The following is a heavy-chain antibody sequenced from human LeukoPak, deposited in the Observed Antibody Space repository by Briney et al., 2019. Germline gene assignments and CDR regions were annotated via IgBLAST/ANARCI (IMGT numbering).Heavy chain of an antibody. D-gene: IGHD6-6*01. CDR1: GFTFSSYE. CDR2: ISNSGSST. V-gene: IGHV3-48*03. CDR3: ARWTRATSSSLWYFDL. J-gene: IGHJ2*01. Sequence: PGGSLRLSCAASGFTFSSYEMNWVRQAPGKGLDWVSYISNSGSSTYYADSVKGRFTISRDNAKNSLYLQMNSLRAEDTAVYYCARWTRATSSSLWYFDLWGRGNLVTVSS.